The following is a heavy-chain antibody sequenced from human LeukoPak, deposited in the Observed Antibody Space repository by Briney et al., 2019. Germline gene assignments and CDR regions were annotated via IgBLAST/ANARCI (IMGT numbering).Heavy chain of an antibody. CDR2: IKSKTAGGTT. J-gene: IGHJ4*02. V-gene: IGHV3-15*01. CDR3: TTWTSL. Sequence: GGSLRLPCAASGFTFSDAWMTWVRQAPGKGLEWVGLIKSKTAGGTTEYAAPVKDRFTISRDDSKNTLYLQMNSLKTEDTAVYYCTTWTSLWGQGTLVTVSS. CDR1: GFTFSDAW. D-gene: IGHD3/OR15-3a*01.